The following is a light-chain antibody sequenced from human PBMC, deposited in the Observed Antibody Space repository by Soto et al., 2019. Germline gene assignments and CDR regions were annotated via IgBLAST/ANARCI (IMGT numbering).Light chain of an antibody. CDR2: AAS. Sequence: ILLSQSPSSLSASVGDRVTITCRASQGIDTSLAWYHQKPGKAPKLLIYAASNFQSGVPSRFSGSGSGTHFTLTISSLQPEDFATYYCQQLHGYPITFGQGTRLEIK. CDR3: QQLHGYPIT. CDR1: QGIDTS. J-gene: IGKJ5*01. V-gene: IGKV1-9*01.